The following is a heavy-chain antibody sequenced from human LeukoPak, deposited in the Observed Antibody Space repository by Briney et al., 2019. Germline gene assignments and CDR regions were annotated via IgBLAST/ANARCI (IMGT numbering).Heavy chain of an antibody. D-gene: IGHD2-2*01. CDR2: IYYSGST. Sequence: SETLSLTCTVSGGSISSSSYYWGWIRQPPGKGLEWIGSIYYSGSTYYNPSLKSRITISVDTSKNQFSLKLSSVTAADTAVYYCAREGYCSSTSCGAYYYYYGMDVWGQGTTVTVSS. CDR1: GGSISSSSYY. V-gene: IGHV4-39*01. J-gene: IGHJ6*02. CDR3: AREGYCSSTSCGAYYYYYGMDV.